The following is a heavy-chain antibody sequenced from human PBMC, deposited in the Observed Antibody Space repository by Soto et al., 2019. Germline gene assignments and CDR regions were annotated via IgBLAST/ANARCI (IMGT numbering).Heavy chain of an antibody. D-gene: IGHD6-13*01. J-gene: IGHJ4*02. CDR2: IIPILGIA. V-gene: IGHV1-69*02. Sequence: GASVKVSCKASGGTFSSYTISWVRQAPGQGLEWMGRIIPILGIANYAQKFQGRVTITADKSTSTAYMELSSLRSEDTAVYYCARGAVAAAPPRFDYWGQGTLVTVSS. CDR1: GGTFSSYT. CDR3: ARGAVAAAPPRFDY.